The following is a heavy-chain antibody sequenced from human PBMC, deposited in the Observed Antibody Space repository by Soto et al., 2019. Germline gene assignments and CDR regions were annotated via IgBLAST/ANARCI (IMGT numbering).Heavy chain of an antibody. CDR3: TRLATYYDILSGYYFDY. V-gene: IGHV5-51*01. J-gene: IGHJ4*02. D-gene: IGHD3-9*01. CDR2: IFPGDSSS. Sequence: GESLKISCKGSGYSFTSYWIAWVRQMPGKGLEWMGIIFPGDSSSRYSPSFQGQVTISADKSISTAYLQWSSLKASDTAMYYCTRLATYYDILSGYYFDYWGQGTLVTVPQ. CDR1: GYSFTSYW.